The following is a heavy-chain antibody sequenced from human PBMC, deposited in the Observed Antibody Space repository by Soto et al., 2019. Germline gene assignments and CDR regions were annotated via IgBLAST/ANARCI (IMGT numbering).Heavy chain of an antibody. D-gene: IGHD3-22*01. Sequence: QVQLHESGPGLVEPSQTLSLTCTVSGGSISSGGYYWTWIRQHPGEGLEWIGYIYYSGSAYYSPSLKSRVSKTVDTSKREFFLKLASMTDADTAVYFCARVRYYDSSGYVDNWGQGTLVTVSS. CDR1: GGSISSGGYY. CDR2: IYYSGSA. CDR3: ARVRYYDSSGYVDN. J-gene: IGHJ4*02. V-gene: IGHV4-31*03.